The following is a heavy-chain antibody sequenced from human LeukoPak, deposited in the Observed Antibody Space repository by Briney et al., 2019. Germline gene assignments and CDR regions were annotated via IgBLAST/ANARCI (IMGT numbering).Heavy chain of an antibody. J-gene: IGHJ5*02. CDR1: GYTFTSYY. CDR2: INPSGGST. V-gene: IGHV1-46*03. CDR3: DRDGRVHYDFWSGYYRDEAWFDP. Sequence: ASVKVSCKASGYTFTSYYMHWVRQAPGQGLEWMGIINPSGGSTSYAQKFQGRVTMTRDTSTSTVYMELSSLRSEDTAVDYCDRDGRVHYDFWSGYYRDEAWFDPWGQGTLVTVFS. D-gene: IGHD3-3*01.